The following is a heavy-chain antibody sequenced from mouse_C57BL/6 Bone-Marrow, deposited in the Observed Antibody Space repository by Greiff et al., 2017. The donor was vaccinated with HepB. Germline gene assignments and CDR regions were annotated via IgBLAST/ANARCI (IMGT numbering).Heavy chain of an antibody. V-gene: IGHV5-15*01. CDR3: ARPYYYGSSYAMDF. D-gene: IGHD1-1*01. Sequence: EVQGVESGGGLVQPGGSLKLSCAASGFTFSDYGMAWVRQAPRKGPEWVAFISNLAYSIYYADTVTGRFTISRENAKNTLYLELSRLRSEDTAMYYCARPYYYGSSYAMDFWGRGTSVTVSS. J-gene: IGHJ4*01. CDR2: ISNLAYSI. CDR1: GFTFSDYG.